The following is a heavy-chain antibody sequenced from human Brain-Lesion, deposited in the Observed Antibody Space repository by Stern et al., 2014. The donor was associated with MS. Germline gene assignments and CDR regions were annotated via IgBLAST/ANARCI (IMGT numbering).Heavy chain of an antibody. V-gene: IGHV3-7*01. CDR3: ARGSDT. D-gene: IGHD2-15*01. J-gene: IGHJ5*02. CDR2: IKEDGSET. Sequence: VQLVESGGGLVQPGGSLRLSCAASGFTFSSYWVNWVRQAPGKGLEWVANIKEDGSETYYVDSVKGRFPIARDNAKNSLYLQMNSLRAEDTAVYYCARGSDTWGQGTLVTVSS. CDR1: GFTFSSYW.